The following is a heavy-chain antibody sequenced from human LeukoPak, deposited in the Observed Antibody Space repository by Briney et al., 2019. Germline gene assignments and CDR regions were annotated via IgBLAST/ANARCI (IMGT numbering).Heavy chain of an antibody. Sequence: GGSLRLSCATSGFTFITYCMHRVRQTPGKELKWVARINSDGRTTVYADSVRGRFAISRDNAKNTLYLQMNSLRAEDTAVYYCTSDSPDYGMDVWGQGTTVIVSS. CDR3: TSDSPDYGMDV. J-gene: IGHJ6*02. CDR1: GFTFITYC. V-gene: IGHV3-74*01. CDR2: INSDGRTT.